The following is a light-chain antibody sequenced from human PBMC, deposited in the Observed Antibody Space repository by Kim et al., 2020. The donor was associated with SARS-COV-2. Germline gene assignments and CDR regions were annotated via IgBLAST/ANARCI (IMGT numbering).Light chain of an antibody. J-gene: IGLJ3*02. Sequence: NFMLTQAHSVSGSPGKTVIIPCTRSSGSISSDFVQCIQQRPGTSPTTVIYGDHVRPSGVPDRFSGFVDSSSNSASLTISGLKTEDEADYYCQSFHDNAWVFGGGTQLTVL. CDR1: SGSISSDF. V-gene: IGLV6-57*01. CDR2: GDH. CDR3: QSFHDNAWV.